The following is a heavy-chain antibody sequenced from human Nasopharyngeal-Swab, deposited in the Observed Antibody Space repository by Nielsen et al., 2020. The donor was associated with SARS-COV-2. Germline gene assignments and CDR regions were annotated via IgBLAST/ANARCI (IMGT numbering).Heavy chain of an antibody. CDR2: INHSGST. J-gene: IGHJ5*02. CDR1: GFTFSDYY. V-gene: IGHV4-34*01. CDR3: ARGRLRYFDWLPRGGYWFDP. D-gene: IGHD3-9*01. Sequence: GSLRLSCAASGFTFSDYYMSWIRQPPGKGLEWIGEINHSGSTNYNPSLKSRVTISVDTSKNQFSLKLNSVTAADTAVYYCARGRLRYFDWLPRGGYWFDPWGQGTLVTVSS.